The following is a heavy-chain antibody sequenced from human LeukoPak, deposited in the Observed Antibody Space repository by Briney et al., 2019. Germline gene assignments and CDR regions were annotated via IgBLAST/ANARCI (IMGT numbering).Heavy chain of an antibody. D-gene: IGHD3-10*01. CDR3: ARSALGTSGSYYNPQPFEY. CDR1: GGSISSSSYY. CDR2: VYYSGST. V-gene: IGHV4-61*01. J-gene: IGHJ4*02. Sequence: PSETLSLTCTVSGGSISSSSYYWSWIRQPPGKGLEWIGYVYYSGSTNYNPSLKSRVTISVDTSKNQFSLRLTSVTAADTAVYYCARSALGTSGSYYNPQPFEYWGQGTLVTVSS.